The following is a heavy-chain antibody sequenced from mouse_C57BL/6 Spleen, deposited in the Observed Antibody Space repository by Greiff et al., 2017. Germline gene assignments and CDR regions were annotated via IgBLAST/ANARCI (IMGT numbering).Heavy chain of an antibody. J-gene: IGHJ3*01. V-gene: IGHV14-4*01. CDR1: GFNIKDDY. CDR2: IDPENGDT. CDR3: TTRDWFAY. Sequence: VQLQQSGAELVRPGASVKLSCTASGFNIKDDYMHWVKQRPEQGLEWIGWIDPENGDTEYASKFQGKATITADTSSNTAYLQLSSLTSEDTAVYYCTTRDWFAYWGQGTLVTVSA.